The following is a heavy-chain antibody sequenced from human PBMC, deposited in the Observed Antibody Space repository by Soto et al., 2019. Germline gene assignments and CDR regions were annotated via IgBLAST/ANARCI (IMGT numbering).Heavy chain of an antibody. CDR1: GYTFTSYG. V-gene: IGHV1-18*04. Sequence: ASVKVSCKASGYTFTSYGISWVRQAPGQGLEWMGWISAYNGNTNYAQKLQGRVTMTTDTSTSTAYMELRSLRSDDTAVHYCARVRNYYDSSGQGWFDPWGQGTLVTVSS. D-gene: IGHD3-22*01. CDR3: ARVRNYYDSSGQGWFDP. J-gene: IGHJ5*02. CDR2: ISAYNGNT.